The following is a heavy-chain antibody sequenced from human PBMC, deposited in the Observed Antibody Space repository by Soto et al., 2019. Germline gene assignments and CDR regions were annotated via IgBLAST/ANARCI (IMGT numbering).Heavy chain of an antibody. Sequence: PGGSLRLSCAASGITFRSYSMSWVRQAPGKGLEWVSSITSDSSDIYYADSVKGRFTISRDNGENSLYLQMTSLGAEDTGVYYCATTYCSGGYCFSSEYWGQGVLVTVYS. CDR2: ITSDSSDI. J-gene: IGHJ4*02. CDR1: GITFRSYS. D-gene: IGHD2-15*01. V-gene: IGHV3-21*01. CDR3: ATTYCSGGYCFSSEY.